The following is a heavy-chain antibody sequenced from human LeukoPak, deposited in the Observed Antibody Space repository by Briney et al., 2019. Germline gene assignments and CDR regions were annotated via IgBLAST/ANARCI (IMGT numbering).Heavy chain of an antibody. CDR2: IKQDGSEK. CDR3: AGGAGWLVDY. CDR1: GTTFSRYW. J-gene: IGHJ4*02. V-gene: IGHV3-7*03. D-gene: IGHD6-19*01. Sequence: GGSLRLSCEAAGTTFSRYWMNWVRQAPGKGLVWVANIKQDGSEKYYVDSVKGRFTTSRDNAKNSLYLQMNSLRAEDTAVYYCAGGAGWLVDYWGQGTLVTVSS.